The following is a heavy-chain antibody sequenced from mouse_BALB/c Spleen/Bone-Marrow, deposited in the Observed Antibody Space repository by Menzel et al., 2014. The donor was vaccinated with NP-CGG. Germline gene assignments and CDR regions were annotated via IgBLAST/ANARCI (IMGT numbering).Heavy chain of an antibody. V-gene: IGHV3-8*02. Sequence: EVQVVESGPSLVKPSQTLSLTCSVTGYSITSSYWNWIRKFPGNKLEYMGYISYSGNAYYNPSLKSRISLTRDTSKNQYYLQLNSVTTEDTATYFCARGNGYHFDYWGQGTTLTVSS. D-gene: IGHD1-2*01. CDR1: GYSITSSY. J-gene: IGHJ2*01. CDR3: ARGNGYHFDY. CDR2: ISYSGNA.